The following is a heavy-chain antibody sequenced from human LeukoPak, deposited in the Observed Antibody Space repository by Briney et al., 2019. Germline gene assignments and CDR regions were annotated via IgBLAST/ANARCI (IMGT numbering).Heavy chain of an antibody. CDR2: IYISGST. V-gene: IGHV4-4*07. J-gene: IGHJ3*02. D-gene: IGHD3-16*01. CDR1: GGSISSYY. CDR3: AITRLIDAFDI. Sequence: PSETLSLTCTVSGGSISSYYWSWIRQPAGKGLEWIGRIYISGSTNYNPSLKSRVTMSVDTCKNQFSLKLSSVTAADTAVYYCAITRLIDAFDIWGQGTMVTVSS.